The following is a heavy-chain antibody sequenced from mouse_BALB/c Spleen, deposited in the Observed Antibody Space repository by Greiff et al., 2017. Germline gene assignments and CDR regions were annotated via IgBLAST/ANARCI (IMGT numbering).Heavy chain of an antibody. J-gene: IGHJ4*01. CDR2: IDPANGNT. Sequence: VQLQQSGAELVRSGASVKLSCTASGFNIKDYYMHWVKQRPEQGLEWIGRIDPANGNTKYDPKFQGKATITADTSSNTAYLQLSSLTSEDTAVYYCARAALLRLRGYAMDYWGQGTSVTVSS. V-gene: IGHV14-3*02. D-gene: IGHD1-2*01. CDR1: GFNIKDYY. CDR3: ARAALLRLRGYAMDY.